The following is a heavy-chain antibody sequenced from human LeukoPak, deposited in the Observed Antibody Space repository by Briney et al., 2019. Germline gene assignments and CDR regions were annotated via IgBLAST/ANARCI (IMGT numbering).Heavy chain of an antibody. J-gene: IGHJ4*02. CDR1: GFTFSSSK. D-gene: IGHD1-26*01. CDR3: ARDRRVGAINFDY. Sequence: GGSLRLSCAASGFTFSSSKMNWVRQAPGKGLEWVSYISSSGSTIYYADSVRGRFTISRDNAKNSLYLQMSSLRAEDTAVYYCARDRRVGAINFDYWGQGTLVTVPS. CDR2: ISSSGSTI. V-gene: IGHV3-48*03.